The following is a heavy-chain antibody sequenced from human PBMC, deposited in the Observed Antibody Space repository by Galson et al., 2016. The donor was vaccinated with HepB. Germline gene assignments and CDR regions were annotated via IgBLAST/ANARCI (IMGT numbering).Heavy chain of an antibody. Sequence: SVKVSCKASGGTFSNYAITWVRQAPGQGLEWMAGIVPDLDVANYAQNFQGRVTISADKSTSTTYMELSSLRSEDTAVYFCARVSGARPRNYFYYGMDVWGQGTTVIVSS. J-gene: IGHJ6*02. V-gene: IGHV1-69*10. CDR2: IVPDLDVA. D-gene: IGHD6-25*01. CDR3: ARVSGARPRNYFYYGMDV. CDR1: GGTFSNYA.